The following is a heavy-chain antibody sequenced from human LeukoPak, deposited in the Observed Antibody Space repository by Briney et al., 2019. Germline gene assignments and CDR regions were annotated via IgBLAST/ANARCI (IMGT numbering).Heavy chain of an antibody. V-gene: IGHV3-43*02. D-gene: IGHD2/OR15-2a*01. J-gene: IGHJ4*02. CDR1: GFTFRDFS. CDR2: VSGDGGVT. Sequence: GGSLRLSCAASGFTFRDFSMHWVRQAPGKGLEWVSLVSGDGGVTHYADSVKGRFTISRDNSKNSLYLQMSSLRVEDTAFYYCAKGNNSLSFNFDYWGQGTLVTVSS. CDR3: AKGNNSLSFNFDY.